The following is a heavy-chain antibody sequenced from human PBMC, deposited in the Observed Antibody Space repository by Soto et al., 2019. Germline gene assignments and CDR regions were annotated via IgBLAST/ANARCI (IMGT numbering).Heavy chain of an antibody. D-gene: IGHD4-17*01. CDR1: GGSISSYY. CDR2: IYYSGST. CDR3: ARSPVTTLDYYYYYYMDV. V-gene: IGHV4-59*01. J-gene: IGHJ6*03. Sequence: SETLSLTCTVSGGSISSYYWSWIRQPPGKGLEWIGYIYYSGSTNYNPSLKSRVTISVDTSKNQFSLKLSSVTAADTAVYYCARSPVTTLDYYYYYYMDVWGKGTTVTVSS.